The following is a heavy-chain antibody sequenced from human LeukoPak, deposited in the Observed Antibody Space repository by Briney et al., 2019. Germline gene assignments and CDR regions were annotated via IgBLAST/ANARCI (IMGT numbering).Heavy chain of an antibody. J-gene: IGHJ4*02. CDR3: ARGDYGDYVNFDY. CDR1: GYTFTGYY. Sequence: ASVKVSCKASGYTFTGYYMHWVRQAPGQGLEWMGWINPNSGNTGYAQKFQGRVTITRNTSISTAYMELSSLRSEDTAVYYCARGDYGDYVNFDYWGQGTLVTVSS. V-gene: IGHV1-8*03. CDR2: INPNSGNT. D-gene: IGHD4-17*01.